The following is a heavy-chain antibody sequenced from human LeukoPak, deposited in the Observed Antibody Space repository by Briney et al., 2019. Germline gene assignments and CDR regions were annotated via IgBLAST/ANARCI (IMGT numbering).Heavy chain of an antibody. Sequence: PSETLSLTCAVYGESFSAYYWSWIRQPPGKGLEWIGEINHSGRTIYNPSLTSRVTISVDTSKNQFSLKLNSVTAADTAVYYCARDIRVVGADYWGQGTLVTVSS. CDR2: INHSGRT. CDR3: ARDIRVVGADY. CDR1: GESFSAYY. V-gene: IGHV4-34*01. J-gene: IGHJ4*02. D-gene: IGHD2-15*01.